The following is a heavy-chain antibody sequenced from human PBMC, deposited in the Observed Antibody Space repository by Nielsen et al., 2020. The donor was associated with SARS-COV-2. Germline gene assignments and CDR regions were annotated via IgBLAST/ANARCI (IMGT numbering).Heavy chain of an antibody. Sequence: SETLSLTCTVSGGSISSYYWSWIRQPPGKGLEWIGYIYYSGSTNYNPSLKSRVTISVDTSKNQFSLKLSSVTAADTAVYYCARASGITMIVVVMGAFDIWGQGTMVT. D-gene: IGHD3-22*01. J-gene: IGHJ3*02. CDR3: ARASGITMIVVVMGAFDI. CDR1: GGSISSYY. V-gene: IGHV4-59*08. CDR2: IYYSGST.